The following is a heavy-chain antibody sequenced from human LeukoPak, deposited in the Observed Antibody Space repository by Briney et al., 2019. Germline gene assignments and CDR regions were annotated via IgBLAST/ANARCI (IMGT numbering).Heavy chain of an antibody. D-gene: IGHD5-12*01. J-gene: IGHJ4*02. CDR3: ARSSRVASTSGLNY. CDR2: ITPIFGEA. V-gene: IGHV1-69*13. CDR1: GGTFSSYP. Sequence: SVKVSCKVSGGTFSSYPISWVRQAPGQGLEWMGEITPIFGEAQNAEKFQGRVTITADEPTSTVYMELTSLRLDDTAMYYCARSSRVASTSGLNYWGQGTLVTVSS.